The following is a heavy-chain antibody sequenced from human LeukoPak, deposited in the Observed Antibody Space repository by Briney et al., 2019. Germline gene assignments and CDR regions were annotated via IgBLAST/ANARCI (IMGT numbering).Heavy chain of an antibody. Sequence: SETLSLTCTVSGGSISSYYWSWIRQPPGKGLEWIGYIYYSGSTNYNPSLKSRVTISVDTSKNQFSLKLSSVTAADTAAYYCARGRHYYDSSGLAFDIWGQGTMVTVSS. CDR2: IYYSGST. V-gene: IGHV4-59*01. D-gene: IGHD3-22*01. CDR3: ARGRHYYDSSGLAFDI. J-gene: IGHJ3*02. CDR1: GGSISSYY.